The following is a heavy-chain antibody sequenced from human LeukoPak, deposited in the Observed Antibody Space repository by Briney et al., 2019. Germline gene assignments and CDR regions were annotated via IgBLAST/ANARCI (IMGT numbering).Heavy chain of an antibody. CDR1: GYTLTELS. J-gene: IGHJ6*03. CDR3: ATGSPRWVAEYYHYYYYMDV. Sequence: ASVTVSCKVSGYTLTELSMHWVRQAPGKGLEWMGGFDPEDGETIYAQKFQGRVTMTEDTSTDTAYMELSSLRSEDTAVYYCATGSPRWVAEYYHYYYYMDVWGKGTTVTVSS. CDR2: FDPEDGET. V-gene: IGHV1-24*01. D-gene: IGHD4-23*01.